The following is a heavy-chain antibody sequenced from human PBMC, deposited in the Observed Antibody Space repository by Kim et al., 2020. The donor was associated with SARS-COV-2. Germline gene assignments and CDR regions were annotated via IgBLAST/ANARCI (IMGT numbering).Heavy chain of an antibody. Sequence: ASVKVSCKASGYTFTSYGISWVRQAPGQGLEWMGWISAYNGNTNYAQKLQGRVTMTTDTSTSTAYMELRSLRSDDTAVYYCARGGYYYDSSGSDDPLRMDVWGQGTTVTVSS. CDR2: ISAYNGNT. V-gene: IGHV1-18*04. CDR1: GYTFTSYG. D-gene: IGHD3-22*01. J-gene: IGHJ6*02. CDR3: ARGGYYYDSSGSDDPLRMDV.